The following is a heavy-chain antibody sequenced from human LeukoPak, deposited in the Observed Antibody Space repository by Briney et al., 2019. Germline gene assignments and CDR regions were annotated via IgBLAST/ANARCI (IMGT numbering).Heavy chain of an antibody. CDR2: ISSSSSYI. D-gene: IGHD3-10*01. Sequence: GGSLRLSCAASGFTSSSYSMNWVRQVPGKGLEWVSSISSSSSYIYYADSVKGRFTISRDNAKNSLYLQMNSLRAEDTAVYYCARAWEVTMVRGVIASDFDYWGQGTLVTVSS. V-gene: IGHV3-21*01. CDR1: GFTSSSYS. CDR3: ARAWEVTMVRGVIASDFDY. J-gene: IGHJ4*02.